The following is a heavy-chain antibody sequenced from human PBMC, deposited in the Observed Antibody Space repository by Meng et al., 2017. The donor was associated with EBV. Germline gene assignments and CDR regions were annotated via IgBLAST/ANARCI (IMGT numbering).Heavy chain of an antibody. V-gene: IGHV4-4*02. D-gene: IGHD3-22*01. CDR2: IYHSGST. CDR1: GGSISSSNW. Sequence: QVQLQEPGPGLWKPSGTLSLTCAVSGGSISSSNWWSWVRQPPGKGLEWIGEIYHSGSTNYNPSLKSRVTISVDKSKNQFSLKLSSVTAADTAVYYCARRSLDYYDSSGFDYWGQGTLVTVSS. J-gene: IGHJ4*02. CDR3: ARRSLDYYDSSGFDY.